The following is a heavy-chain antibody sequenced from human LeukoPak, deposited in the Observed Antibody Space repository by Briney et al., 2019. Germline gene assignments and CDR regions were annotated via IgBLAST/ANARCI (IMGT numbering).Heavy chain of an antibody. V-gene: IGHV1-3*01. Sequence: ASVKVSCKASGYTFTSYAMHWVRQAPGQRLEWMGWINAGNGNTKYSQKFQGRVTITRDTSASTAYMELSSLRSEDTAVYYCASRCYYYDSSGCPGYWGQGTLVTVSS. CDR3: ASRCYYYDSSGCPGY. D-gene: IGHD3-22*01. CDR2: INAGNGNT. CDR1: GYTFTSYA. J-gene: IGHJ4*02.